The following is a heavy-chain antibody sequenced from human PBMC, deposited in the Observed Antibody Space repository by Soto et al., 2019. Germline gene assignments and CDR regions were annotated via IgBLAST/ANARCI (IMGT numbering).Heavy chain of an antibody. V-gene: IGHV5-10-1*01. J-gene: IGHJ6*02. CDR2: IDPSDPYT. Sequence: GESLNISCKGSGYSFTSDWISLVRQMPGKGLEWMGKIDPSDPYTNYSPSLQGHVTMSADKSISTAYLQWSSLKASDTDMYYCARHFSRTSCSYYYGMDVWGQGTTVTVS. D-gene: IGHD2-2*01. CDR1: GYSFTSDW. CDR3: ARHFSRTSCSYYYGMDV.